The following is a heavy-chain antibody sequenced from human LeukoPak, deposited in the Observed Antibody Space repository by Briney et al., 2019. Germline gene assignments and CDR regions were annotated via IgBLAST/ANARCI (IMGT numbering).Heavy chain of an antibody. CDR1: GFTFSSYA. Sequence: GGSLRLSFAASGFTFSSYAMHWVRQAPGKGLEYVSAISSNGGSTYYANSVKGRFTISRDNSKNTLYLQMGSLRAEDMAVYYCARDSVRFGEGYYYYYMDVWGKGTTVTVSS. CDR3: ARDSVRFGEGYYYYYMDV. J-gene: IGHJ6*03. D-gene: IGHD3-10*01. V-gene: IGHV3-64*01. CDR2: ISSNGGST.